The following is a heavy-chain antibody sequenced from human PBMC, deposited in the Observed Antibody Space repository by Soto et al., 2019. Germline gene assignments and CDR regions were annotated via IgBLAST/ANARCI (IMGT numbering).Heavy chain of an antibody. CDR2: IIPIFGTA. Sequence: SVKVSCKASGGTFSIYAITWLRQAPGQGLEWMGGIIPIFGTANYAQKFQGRVTITADESTSTAYMELSSLRSEDTAVYYCARSNSVDTAMATFWDYWGQGTLVTVSS. CDR1: GGTFSIYA. V-gene: IGHV1-69*13. D-gene: IGHD5-18*01. J-gene: IGHJ4*02. CDR3: ARSNSVDTAMATFWDY.